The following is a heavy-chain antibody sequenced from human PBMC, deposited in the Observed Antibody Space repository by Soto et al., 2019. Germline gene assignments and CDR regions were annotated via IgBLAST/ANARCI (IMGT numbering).Heavy chain of an antibody. CDR1: GFTFSDYY. CDR3: ARGYSGIAASWSWSY. CDR2: ISTFGSTI. V-gene: IGHV3-11*01. D-gene: IGHD6-13*01. Sequence: PGGALRLSCAASGFTFSDYYMSWIRQAPGKGLEWVSYISTFGSTIYYADSVKGRFTISRDNAKNSLYLQMNSLRAEDTAVYYCARGYSGIAASWSWSYWGQGTLVTVSS. J-gene: IGHJ4*02.